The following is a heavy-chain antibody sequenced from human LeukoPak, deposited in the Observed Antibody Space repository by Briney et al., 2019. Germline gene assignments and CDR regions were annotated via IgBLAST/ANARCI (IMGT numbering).Heavy chain of an antibody. D-gene: IGHD2-15*01. CDR3: ARVGEYCSGDSCLDY. J-gene: IGHJ4*02. Sequence: GASVKVSCKASGYTFTNYGISWVRQAPGQGLEWMGWISAYNGNADYAQKFQGRVTMTTDTSTSIGYMELRTLRSDDTAVYYCARVGEYCSGDSCLDYWGQGTLATVSS. V-gene: IGHV1-18*01. CDR2: ISAYNGNA. CDR1: GYTFTNYG.